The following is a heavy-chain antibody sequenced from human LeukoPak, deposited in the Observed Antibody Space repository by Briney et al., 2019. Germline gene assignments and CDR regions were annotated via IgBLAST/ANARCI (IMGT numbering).Heavy chain of an antibody. CDR2: ISGSGGST. V-gene: IGHV3-23*01. CDR3: AKDSSGWYFSSDY. J-gene: IGHJ4*02. Sequence: GGSLRLSCAASGFTFSSYAMSWVCQAPGKGLEWVSAISGSGGSTYYADSVKGRFTISRDNSKNTLYLQMNSLRAEDTAVYYCAKDSSGWYFSSDYWGQGTLVTVSS. CDR1: GFTFSSYA. D-gene: IGHD6-19*01.